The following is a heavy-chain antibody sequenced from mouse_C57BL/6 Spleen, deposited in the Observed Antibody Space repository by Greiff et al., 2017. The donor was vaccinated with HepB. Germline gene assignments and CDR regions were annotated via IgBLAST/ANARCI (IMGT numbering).Heavy chain of an antibody. V-gene: IGHV1-42*01. J-gene: IGHJ1*03. D-gene: IGHD2-2*01. CDR1: GYSFTGYY. Sequence: EVKLMESGPELVKPGASVKISCKASGYSFTGYYMNWVKQSPEKSLEWIGEINPSTGGTTYNQKFKAKATLTVDKSSSTAYMQLKSLTSEDSAVYYCARGGYDVPYWYFDVWGTGTTVTVSS. CDR2: INPSTGGT. CDR3: ARGGYDVPYWYFDV.